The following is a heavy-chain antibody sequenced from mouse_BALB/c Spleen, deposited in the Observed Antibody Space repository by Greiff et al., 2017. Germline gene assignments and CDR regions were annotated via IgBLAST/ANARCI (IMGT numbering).Heavy chain of an antibody. Sequence: EVQLQQTGPELVKPGASVKISCKASGYSFTDYIMLWVKQSHGKSLEWIGNINPYYGSTSYNLKFKGKATLTVDKSSSTAYMQLNSLTSEDSAVYYCARSRFITTAGAMDYWGQGTSVTVSS. J-gene: IGHJ4*01. CDR1: GYSFTDYI. D-gene: IGHD1-2*01. CDR3: ARSRFITTAGAMDY. CDR2: INPYYGST. V-gene: IGHV1-39*01.